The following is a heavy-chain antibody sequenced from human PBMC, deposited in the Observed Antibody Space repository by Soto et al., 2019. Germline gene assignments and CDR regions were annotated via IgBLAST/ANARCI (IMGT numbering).Heavy chain of an antibody. D-gene: IGHD6-6*01. Sequence: PSETLSLTCAVYGGSFSGYYWSWIRQPPGKGLEWIGEINHSGSTNYNPSLKSRVTISVDTSKNKFSLKLSSVTAAATAIYYSAKAARISSRASVAYCYYYYLDLSGKGTTVTVSS. CDR2: INHSGST. CDR3: AKAARISSRASVAYCYYYYLDL. J-gene: IGHJ6*03. CDR1: GGSFSGYY. V-gene: IGHV4-34*01.